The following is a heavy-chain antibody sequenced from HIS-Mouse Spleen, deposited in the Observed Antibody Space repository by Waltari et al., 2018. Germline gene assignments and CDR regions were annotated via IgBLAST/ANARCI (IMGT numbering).Heavy chain of an antibody. D-gene: IGHD3-9*01. CDR2: ISSSSSYI. CDR1: GFTFSSYS. V-gene: IGHV3-21*01. J-gene: IGHJ4*02. Sequence: EVQLVESGGGLGKPGGSLRLSCYASGFTFSSYSMNWFRQSPGKGLEWVSSISSSSSYIYYADSVKGRFTISRDNAKNSLYLQMNSLRAEDTAVYYCASLYYDILTGYYRDYWGQGTLVTVSS. CDR3: ASLYYDILTGYYRDY.